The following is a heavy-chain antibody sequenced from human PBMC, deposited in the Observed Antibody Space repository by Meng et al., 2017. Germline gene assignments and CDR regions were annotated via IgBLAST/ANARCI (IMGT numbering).Heavy chain of an antibody. D-gene: IGHD1-26*01. J-gene: IGHJ3*02. CDR1: GGTFSSYA. CDR3: ARRFFVWELPDDAFDI. V-gene: IGHV1-69*06. CDR2: IIPIFGTA. Sequence: SVKVSCKASGGTFSSYAISWVRQAPGQGLEWMGGIIPIFGTANYAQKFQGRVTITADKSTSTAYMELSSLRSEDTAVYYCARRFFVWELPDDAFDIWGQGTMVTVSS.